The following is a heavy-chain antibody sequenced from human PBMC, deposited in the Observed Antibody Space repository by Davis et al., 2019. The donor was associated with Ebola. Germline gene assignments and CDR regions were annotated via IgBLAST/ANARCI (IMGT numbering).Heavy chain of an antibody. CDR3: ARAQFPMTSDH. V-gene: IGHV1-18*01. J-gene: IGHJ4*02. CDR1: GYTFTTYG. Sequence: AASVKVSCKASGYTFTTYGISWVRQAPGQGLEWMGWISAHNGNTHYARKLQGRVTMTTDTSTSTAYMEVGSLRSDDTAVYYCARAQFPMTSDHWGQGTLVTVSS. D-gene: IGHD5-24*01. CDR2: ISAHNGNT.